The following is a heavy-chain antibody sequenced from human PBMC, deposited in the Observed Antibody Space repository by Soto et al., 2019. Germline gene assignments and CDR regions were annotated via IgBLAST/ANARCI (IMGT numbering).Heavy chain of an antibody. CDR2: IWYGGSNK. D-gene: IGHD5-18*01. CDR3: ARKYSYGAMDAFDI. CDR1: GFTFSSYG. Sequence: PGGSLRLSCAASGFTFSSYGMHWVRQAPGKGLEWVAVIWYGGSNKYYADSVKGRFTISRDNSKNTLYLQMNSLRAEDTAVFYCARKYSYGAMDAFDIWGQGTMVTVSS. V-gene: IGHV3-33*01. J-gene: IGHJ3*02.